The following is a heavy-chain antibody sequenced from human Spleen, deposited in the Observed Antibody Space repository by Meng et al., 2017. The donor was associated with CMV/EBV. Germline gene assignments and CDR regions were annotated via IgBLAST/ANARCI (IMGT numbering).Heavy chain of an antibody. D-gene: IGHD3-10*01. J-gene: IGHJ4*02. CDR3: ARGVGSYYGSGSYYKDY. Sequence: SQTLSLTCAVHGGSFGGYSWNWIRQPPGKGLEWIGEINQINHSGATIYTPSLKSRVIISADSSKNQFSLRLTSVTAADTAVYCCARGVGSYYGSGSYYKDYWGQGMLVTVSS. CDR1: GGSFGGYS. CDR2: INQINHSGAT. V-gene: IGHV4-34*01.